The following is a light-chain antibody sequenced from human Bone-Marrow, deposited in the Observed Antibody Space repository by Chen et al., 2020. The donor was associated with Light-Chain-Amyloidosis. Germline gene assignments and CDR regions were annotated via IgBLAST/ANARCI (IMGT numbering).Light chain of an antibody. J-gene: IGKJ3*01. Sequence: EIVMTQSPATLSVSPGERVTLSCRASQSVSSRLAWYQQKPGQAPRLLIYDASTRATAIPDRFSGSGSGTEFTLTISGLQSEDFAVYYCQQYSKWPPRTFGPGTKVDI. CDR1: QSVSSR. V-gene: IGKV3-15*01. CDR3: QQYSKWPPRT. CDR2: DAS.